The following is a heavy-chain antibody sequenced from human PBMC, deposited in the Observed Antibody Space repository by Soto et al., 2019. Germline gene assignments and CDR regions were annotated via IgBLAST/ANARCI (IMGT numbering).Heavy chain of an antibody. D-gene: IGHD1-1*01. Sequence: GGSLRLSCAASGFTFSSVAMAWVRQAPGKGLEWVSSIADSGGSTDYADSVKGRFTISRDNSRNTLYLQMNSLRADDTAVYYCAKLYWNPRYFDYWGQGTRVTVSS. CDR2: IADSGGST. CDR1: GFTFSSVA. CDR3: AKLYWNPRYFDY. V-gene: IGHV3-23*01. J-gene: IGHJ4*02.